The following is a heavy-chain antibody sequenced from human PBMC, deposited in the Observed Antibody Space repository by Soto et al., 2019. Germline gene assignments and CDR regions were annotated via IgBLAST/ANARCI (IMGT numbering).Heavy chain of an antibody. V-gene: IGHV1-18*01. CDR2: ISAYNDNT. Sequence: QVQLVQSGAEVKKPGASVKVSCKASGYTFNSYGISWVRQAPGQGLEWMGWISAYNDNTNYAQNLQGRVTMTTDTPTSTAYIELRSLRSDDTAVYYCARDSPPAHYWGQGTLVTVSS. CDR3: ARDSPPAHY. J-gene: IGHJ4*02. CDR1: GYTFNSYG.